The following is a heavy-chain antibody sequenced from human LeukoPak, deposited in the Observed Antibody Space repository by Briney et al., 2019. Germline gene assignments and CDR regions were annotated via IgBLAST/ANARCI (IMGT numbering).Heavy chain of an antibody. CDR2: ISSSSSYI. Sequence: PGGSLRLSCAASGFTFSSYSMNWVRQAPGKGLEWVSSISSSSSYIYYADSVKGRFTISRDNAKNSLYLQMNSLRAEDTAVYYCARDRGRSNSYCSSTSCLPRAFDYWGQGTLVTVSS. D-gene: IGHD2-2*01. CDR1: GFTFSSYS. V-gene: IGHV3-21*01. J-gene: IGHJ4*02. CDR3: ARDRGRSNSYCSSTSCLPRAFDY.